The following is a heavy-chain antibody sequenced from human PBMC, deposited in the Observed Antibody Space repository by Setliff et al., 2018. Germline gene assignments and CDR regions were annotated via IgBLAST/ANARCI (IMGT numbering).Heavy chain of an antibody. D-gene: IGHD6-25*01. CDR1: GFSFRTFS. J-gene: IGHJ3*02. V-gene: IGHV3-21*01. CDR3: ARSPANGGHDAFDI. Sequence: SLRLSCAASGFSFRTFSMHWVRQAPGKGLEWVSSISPDSIHIYYADSVKGRFTISRDNARDSLYLHMNSLGAEDTAVYYCARSPANGGHDAFDIWGQGTMVTVSS. CDR2: ISPDSIHI.